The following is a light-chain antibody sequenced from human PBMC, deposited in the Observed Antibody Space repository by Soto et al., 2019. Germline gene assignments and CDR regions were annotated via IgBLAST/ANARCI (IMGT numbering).Light chain of an antibody. V-gene: IGKV1-27*01. CDR1: QGISNY. J-gene: IGKJ1*01. CDR3: QQYNDAPWT. CDR2: AAS. Sequence: DIRMTQSPSSLSASVGDRVTITCRASQGISNYLAWYQQKPGKVPKLLIYAASTLQSGVPSRFGGSGSGTDFTLTISSLQPEDVATYYCQQYNDAPWTFGPGTKVEIK.